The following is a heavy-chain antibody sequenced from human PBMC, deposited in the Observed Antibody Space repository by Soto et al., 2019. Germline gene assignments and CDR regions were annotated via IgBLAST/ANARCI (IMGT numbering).Heavy chain of an antibody. CDR1: GGSISSSSNL. Sequence: QVHLQESGPGLVQPSGTLSLTCAVSGGSISSSSNLWTWVRQPPGKGLEWIGDIFYSGSTNYNPSLRGRVSISVDKSENQFSLELSSVTAADTAVYLCASLGTKVTSFDSWGQGTLVTVSS. D-gene: IGHD4-4*01. CDR2: IFYSGST. CDR3: ASLGTKVTSFDS. V-gene: IGHV4-4*02. J-gene: IGHJ4*02.